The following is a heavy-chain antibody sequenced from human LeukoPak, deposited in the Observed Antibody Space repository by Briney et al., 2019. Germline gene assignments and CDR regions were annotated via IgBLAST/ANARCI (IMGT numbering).Heavy chain of an antibody. CDR2: INHSGST. V-gene: IGHV4-34*01. Sequence: SETLSLTCAVYGGSFSGYYWSWIRQPPGKGLEWIGEINHSGSTNYNPSLKSRVTISVETSKNQFSLKLSSVTAADTAVYYCASNYPGGRGYWGQGTLVTVSS. CDR1: GGSFSGYY. D-gene: IGHD3-16*01. CDR3: ASNYPGGRGY. J-gene: IGHJ4*02.